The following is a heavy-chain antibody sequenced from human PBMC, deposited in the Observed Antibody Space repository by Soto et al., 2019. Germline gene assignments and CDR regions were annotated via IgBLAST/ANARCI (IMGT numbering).Heavy chain of an antibody. J-gene: IGHJ5*02. D-gene: IGHD5-18*01. Sequence: PSETLSLTCAVYGGSFSGYYWSWIRQPPGKGLEWIGEINHSGSTNYNPSLKSRVTISVDTSKNQFSLKLSSVTAADTAVYYCARVQPPARGYSYGKTHGWFDPWGQGTLVTVSS. CDR1: GGSFSGYY. CDR3: ARVQPPARGYSYGKTHGWFDP. V-gene: IGHV4-34*01. CDR2: INHSGST.